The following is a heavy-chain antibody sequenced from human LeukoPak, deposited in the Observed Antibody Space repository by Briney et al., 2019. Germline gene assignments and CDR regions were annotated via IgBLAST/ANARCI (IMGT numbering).Heavy chain of an antibody. V-gene: IGHV4-59*01. Sequence: SETLSLTCTVSGGSISSYYWSWIRQPPGKGLEWIGYIYYSGSTNYNPSLKSRVTISVDTSKNQFSLKLSSVTAADTAVYCCARSTVMTTVTFDYWGQGTLVTVSS. CDR2: IYYSGST. CDR1: GGSISSYY. D-gene: IGHD4-17*01. J-gene: IGHJ4*02. CDR3: ARSTVMTTVTFDY.